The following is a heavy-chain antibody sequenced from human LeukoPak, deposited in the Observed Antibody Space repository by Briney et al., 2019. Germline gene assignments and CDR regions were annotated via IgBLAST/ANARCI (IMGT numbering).Heavy chain of an antibody. Sequence: PGGSPRLSCAASGFTVSSNYMSWVRQAPGKGLEWVSAISGSGGSTYYADSVKGRFTISRDNSKNTLYLQMNSLRAEDTAVYYCAKVHGDYHFDYWGQGTLVTVSS. CDR1: GFTVSSNY. D-gene: IGHD4-17*01. V-gene: IGHV3-23*01. J-gene: IGHJ4*02. CDR2: ISGSGGST. CDR3: AKVHGDYHFDY.